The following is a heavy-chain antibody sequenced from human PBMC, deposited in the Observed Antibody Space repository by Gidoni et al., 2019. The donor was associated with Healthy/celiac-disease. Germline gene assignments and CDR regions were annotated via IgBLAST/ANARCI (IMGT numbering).Heavy chain of an antibody. CDR3: AKDQQRDIVVVPAANRHAFDI. CDR1: GFTFSSYA. D-gene: IGHD2-2*01. V-gene: IGHV3-23*01. Sequence: EVQLLESGGGLVQPGGSLRLSCAASGFTFSSYAMSWVRQAPGKGLEWVSAISGSGGSTYYADSVKGRFTISRDNSKNTLYLQMNSLRAEDTAVYYCAKDQQRDIVVVPAANRHAFDIWGQGTMVTVSS. J-gene: IGHJ3*02. CDR2: ISGSGGST.